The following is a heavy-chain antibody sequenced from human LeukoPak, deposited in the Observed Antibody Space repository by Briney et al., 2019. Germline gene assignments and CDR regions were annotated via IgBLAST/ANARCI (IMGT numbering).Heavy chain of an antibody. Sequence: PGGSLRLSCVASGFTFNNYAMSWVRQAPGRGLEWASSIAGSGISKDYADSVKGRFTISKDKSKNTLYLQMDNLRAEDTGVYFCARLPTFYYDSSGYHYDYWGQGTLVTVSS. D-gene: IGHD3-22*01. CDR3: ARLPTFYYDSSGYHYDY. J-gene: IGHJ4*02. CDR1: GFTFNNYA. V-gene: IGHV3-23*01. CDR2: IAGSGISK.